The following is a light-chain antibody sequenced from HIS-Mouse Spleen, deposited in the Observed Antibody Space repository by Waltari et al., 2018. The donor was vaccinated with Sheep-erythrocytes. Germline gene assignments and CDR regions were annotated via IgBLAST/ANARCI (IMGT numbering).Light chain of an antibody. V-gene: IGKV1-9*01. Sequence: DIQLTQSPSFLSASVGDRVTITCRASQGISSYLAWYQQKPGKVPKPLIYAASTLQSGVPSRFSGRGSGTEFTLTISSLQPEDFATYYCQQLNSYPHTFGQGTKLEIK. CDR1: QGISSY. CDR3: QQLNSYPHT. J-gene: IGKJ2*01. CDR2: AAS.